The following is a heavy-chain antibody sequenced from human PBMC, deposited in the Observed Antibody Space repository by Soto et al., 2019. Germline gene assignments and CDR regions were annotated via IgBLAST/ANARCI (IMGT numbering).Heavy chain of an antibody. D-gene: IGHD6-19*01. J-gene: IGHJ5*02. CDR2: IYWDDDK. V-gene: IGHV2-5*02. CDR1: GFSLSTSEVG. CDR3: AHAPGIAVTTNWFDP. Sequence: QITLKESGPTLVKPTQTLTLTCTFSGFSLSTSEVGVGWFRQPPGKALQWLVLIYWDDDKSYSPSLKTRLTITNDTSKDQVVLTLTNKDPVDTATYYCAHAPGIAVTTNWFDPWGQGILVTVSS.